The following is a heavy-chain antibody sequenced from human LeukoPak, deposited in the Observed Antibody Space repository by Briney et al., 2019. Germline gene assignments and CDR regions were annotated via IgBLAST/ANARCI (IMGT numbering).Heavy chain of an antibody. V-gene: IGHV4-38-2*02. D-gene: IGHD3-9*01. CDR2: IYHSGST. CDR1: GYSISSGYY. Sequence: SETLSLTCTVSGYSISSGYYWGWIRQPPGKGLEWIGTIYHSGSTYYNPSLKSRVTISVDTSKNQFSLKLSSVTAADTAVYYCARTFYDILTGEYTFDIWGQGTMVTVSS. CDR3: ARTFYDILTGEYTFDI. J-gene: IGHJ3*02.